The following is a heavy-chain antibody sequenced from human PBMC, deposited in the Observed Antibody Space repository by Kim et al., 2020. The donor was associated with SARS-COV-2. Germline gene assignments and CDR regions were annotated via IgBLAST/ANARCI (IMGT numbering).Heavy chain of an antibody. CDR3: ATSTLYYFDY. CDR1: GGSFSGYY. CDR2: INHSGST. V-gene: IGHV4-34*01. J-gene: IGHJ4*02. Sequence: SETLSLTCAVYGGSFSGYYWSWIRQPPGKGLEWIGEINHSGSTNYNPSLKSRVTISVDTSKNQFSLKLSSVTAADTAVYYCATSTLYYFDYWGQGTLVTVSS.